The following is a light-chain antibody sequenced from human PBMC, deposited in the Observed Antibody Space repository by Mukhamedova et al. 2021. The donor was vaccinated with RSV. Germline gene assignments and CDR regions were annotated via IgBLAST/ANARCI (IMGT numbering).Light chain of an antibody. CDR1: VSSSY. CDR2: GAS. J-gene: IGKJ1*01. CDR3: QQYGSSPKT. Sequence: VSSSYLAWYQQKPGQAPRLLIYGASSRATGIPDRFSGSGSGTDFTLTISRLEPEDFAVYYCQQYGSSPKTFGQGTKVEIK. V-gene: IGKV3-20*01.